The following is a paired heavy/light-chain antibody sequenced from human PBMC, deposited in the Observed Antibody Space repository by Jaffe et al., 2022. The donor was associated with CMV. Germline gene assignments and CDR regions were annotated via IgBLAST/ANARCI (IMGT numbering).Light chain of an antibody. Sequence: DIQMTQSPSSLSASVGDRITITCRTSQSISTDLNWYQQKPGEAPKVLIYGASLLRSGVPSGFSGSGSGTHFTLTIDSLQPEDFATYYCQQSSSSPRTFGPGTKV. J-gene: IGKJ3*01. CDR2: GAS. CDR1: QSISTD. V-gene: IGKV1-39*01. CDR3: QQSSSSPRT.
Heavy chain of an antibody. CDR1: GFTFGDHA. J-gene: IGHJ6*03. CDR3: SVDGDDFFGFMDV. Sequence: EVQVVESGGDLVQPGQSLRLSCTASGFTFGDHAVNWVRQAPGKGLEWVSFIRGKYYGGTTEYAASVKGRFTISRDDSKSVAYLQMNSLKTEDTAVYYCSVDGDDFFGFMDVWGKGTAVTVSS. V-gene: IGHV3-49*04. CDR2: IRGKYYGGTT. D-gene: IGHD4-17*01.